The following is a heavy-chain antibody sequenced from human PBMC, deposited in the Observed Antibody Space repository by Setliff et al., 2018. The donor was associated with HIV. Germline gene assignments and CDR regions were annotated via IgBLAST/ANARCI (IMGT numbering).Heavy chain of an antibody. Sequence: GGSLRLSCAGSGFTFSSYPMHWVRQAPGKGLEWVALVSHDGSYKYYADSVQGRFTISRDNSKNTLSLQMNSLRAGDTAVYYCARDLKFGSSGHYYYYMDIWGKGTTVTVSS. D-gene: IGHD6-6*01. J-gene: IGHJ6*03. V-gene: IGHV3-30*04. CDR3: ARDLKFGSSGHYYYYMDI. CDR1: GFTFSSYP. CDR2: VSHDGSYK.